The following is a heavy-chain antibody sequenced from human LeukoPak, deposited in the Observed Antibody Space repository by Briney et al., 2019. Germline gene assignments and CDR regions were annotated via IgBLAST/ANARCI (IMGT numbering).Heavy chain of an antibody. V-gene: IGHV4-39*01. D-gene: IGHD3-10*01. Sequence: PSETLFLTCSVSGDSISSNYYYWGWIRQPPGKGLEWIGSINYSGSTHYHPSLKSRVTISVDTSKTQFSLKVNSVTAADTAVYYCARHADGHNLITAFDIWGQGTMVTVSS. CDR2: INYSGST. CDR3: ARHADGHNLITAFDI. CDR1: GDSISSNYYY. J-gene: IGHJ3*02.